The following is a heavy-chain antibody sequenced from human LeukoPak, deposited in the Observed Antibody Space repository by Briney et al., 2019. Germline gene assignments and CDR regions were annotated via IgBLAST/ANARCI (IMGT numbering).Heavy chain of an antibody. CDR1: GFTFSIYP. V-gene: IGHV3-64*04. CDR3: AKDRETTASGTFDY. J-gene: IGHJ4*02. D-gene: IGHD6-13*01. CDR2: IFTNGDTT. Sequence: GGSLRLSCSASGFTFSIYPMHWVRQAPGKGLEYVSTIFTNGDTTSYAASVKGRFTTSRDDSKNTLFLQMNNLRADDTAVYCCAKDRETTASGTFDYWGQGALVTVSS.